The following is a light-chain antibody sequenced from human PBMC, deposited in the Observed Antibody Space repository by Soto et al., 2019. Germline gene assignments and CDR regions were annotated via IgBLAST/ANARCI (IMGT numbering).Light chain of an antibody. CDR2: GAS. CDR1: QSVGTN. Sequence: TQSPDTLSVSPGEKATLSCTASQSVGTNLAWYPQQSGQAPRLLIYGASTRDTGVPARFSGSGSGTEFTLTISSLRSEDFGVYYCQQSDTWPPYTFGQGTKLEI. V-gene: IGKV3-15*01. J-gene: IGKJ2*01. CDR3: QQSDTWPPYT.